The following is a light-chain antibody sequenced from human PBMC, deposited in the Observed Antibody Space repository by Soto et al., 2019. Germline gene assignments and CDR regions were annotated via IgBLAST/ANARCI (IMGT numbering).Light chain of an antibody. CDR2: G. J-gene: IGLJ3*02. V-gene: IGLV1-40*01. CDR3: QSYDSSLSRRWV. CDR1: SSNIGAGYP. Sequence: QSVLTQPPSVSGAPGQRVTISCTGSSSNIGAGYPVHWYQQLPVTAPKLLVAGNRPSGVPDRFSVSKSGALASLAITGLQAEDEADYYCQSYDSSLSRRWVFGGGTKLTVL.